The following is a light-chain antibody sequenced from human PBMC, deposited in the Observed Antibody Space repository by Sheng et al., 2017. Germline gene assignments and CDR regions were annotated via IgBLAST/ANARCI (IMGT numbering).Light chain of an antibody. CDR1: SSDVGGYNY. V-gene: IGLV2-14*01. Sequence: QSALTQPASVSGSPGQSITISCTGTSSDVGGYNYVSWYQQYPGKAPKVMIYDVSNRPSGVSNRFSGSKSGNTASLTISGLQAEDEAAYYCSSYARSSTPWVFGGGTKLTVL. J-gene: IGLJ3*02. CDR2: DVS. CDR3: SSYARSSTPWV.